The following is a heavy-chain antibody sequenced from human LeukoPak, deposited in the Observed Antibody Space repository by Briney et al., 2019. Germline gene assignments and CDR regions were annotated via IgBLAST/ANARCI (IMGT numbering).Heavy chain of an antibody. CDR2: ISSSGSTI. Sequence: GGSLRLSCAASGFTYSDYYMSWIHQAPGKELEWVSYISSSGSTIYYADSVKGRLTISRDNAKNSLYLQMNSLRAEDTAVYYCARSNELLGPDYWGQGTLVTVSS. V-gene: IGHV3-11*01. CDR3: ARSNELLGPDY. D-gene: IGHD1-7*01. CDR1: GFTYSDYY. J-gene: IGHJ4*02.